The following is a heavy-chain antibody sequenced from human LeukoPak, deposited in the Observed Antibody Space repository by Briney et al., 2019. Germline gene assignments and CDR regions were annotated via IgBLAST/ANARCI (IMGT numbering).Heavy chain of an antibody. J-gene: IGHJ4*02. CDR3: ARGGHYSSATWLDY. D-gene: IGHD1-26*01. Sequence: SETLSLTCAVYGGSFSGYYWSWIRQPPGKGLEWIGEINHSGSTNYNPSLKSRVTIAVDTSKNQFSLKLSSVTAADTAVYSCARGGHYSSATWLDYWGQGTLVTVSS. CDR2: INHSGST. V-gene: IGHV4-34*01. CDR1: GGSFSGYY.